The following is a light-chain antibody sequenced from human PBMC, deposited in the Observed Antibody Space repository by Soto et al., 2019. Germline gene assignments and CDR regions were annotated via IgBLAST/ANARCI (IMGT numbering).Light chain of an antibody. V-gene: IGLV2-14*01. CDR2: DVS. CDR3: SSYTRSSTRV. CDR1: SSDVGGYNY. J-gene: IGLJ2*01. Sequence: QSALTQPASVSGSPGQSITISCTGTSSDVGGYNYVSWYQQHPGKAPKLMIYDVSNRPSGVSNRFSGSKSGNTASLTISGLQAEDEADYYCSSYTRSSTRVFGGGTPLTVL.